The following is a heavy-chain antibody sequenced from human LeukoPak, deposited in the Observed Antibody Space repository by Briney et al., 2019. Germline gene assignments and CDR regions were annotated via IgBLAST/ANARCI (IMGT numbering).Heavy chain of an antibody. Sequence: ASVKVSCKASGGTFSSYAISWVRQAPGQGLEWMGGIIPIFGTANYAQKFQGRVTITKDESTRTVYLELTSLTSDDTAVYYCARDVHGDYGSGWFDPWGQGTLVSVSS. V-gene: IGHV1-69*05. CDR2: IIPIFGTA. CDR3: ARDVHGDYGSGWFDP. J-gene: IGHJ5*02. CDR1: GGTFSSYA. D-gene: IGHD4-17*01.